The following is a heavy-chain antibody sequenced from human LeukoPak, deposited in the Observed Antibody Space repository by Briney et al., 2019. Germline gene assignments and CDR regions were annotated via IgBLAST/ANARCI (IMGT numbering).Heavy chain of an antibody. Sequence: GGSLRLSCAASGFSFSDYGMNWVRRAPGKGLEWLSHINSNGAVISYADSVKGRFTISRDNAKNSLYLQMNSLRAEDTAVYYCARGVYSGHYLSRQDYFDYWGQGTLVTVSS. CDR1: GFSFSDYG. CDR2: INSNGAVI. J-gene: IGHJ4*02. CDR3: ARGVYSGHYLSRQDYFDY. D-gene: IGHD4-23*01. V-gene: IGHV3-48*04.